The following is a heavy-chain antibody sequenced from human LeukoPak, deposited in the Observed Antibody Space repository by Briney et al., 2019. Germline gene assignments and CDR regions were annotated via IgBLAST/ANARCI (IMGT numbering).Heavy chain of an antibody. V-gene: IGHV1-2*06. Sequence: ASVKVSCKASGYTFTGYYIHWVRQAPGQGLEWMGRINPNSGGADYAQKFQGRVSMTRDTSISTAYMELSSLRSDDTAVYYCARGPRLDSSGWYYGAFDIWGQGTMVTVS. CDR1: GYTFTGYY. J-gene: IGHJ3*02. D-gene: IGHD6-19*01. CDR2: INPNSGGA. CDR3: ARGPRLDSSGWYYGAFDI.